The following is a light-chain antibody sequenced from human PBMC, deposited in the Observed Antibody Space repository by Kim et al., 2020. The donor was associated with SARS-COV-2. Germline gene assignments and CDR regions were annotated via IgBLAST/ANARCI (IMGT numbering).Light chain of an antibody. CDR1: QGISNY. CDR3: QKYNSAPRT. CDR2: AAS. J-gene: IGKJ1*01. Sequence: DIQMTQSPSSLSASVGDRVTITCRASQGISNYLAWYQQKPGKVPKLLIYAASTLQSGVPSRFSGIGSGTDFTLTISSLQPEDVATYYCQKYNSAPRTFGQGTKVDIK. V-gene: IGKV1-27*01.